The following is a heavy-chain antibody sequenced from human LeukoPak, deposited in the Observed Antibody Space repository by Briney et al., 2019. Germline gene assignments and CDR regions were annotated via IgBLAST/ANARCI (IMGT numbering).Heavy chain of an antibody. CDR2: ISAYNGNT. J-gene: IGHJ6*02. D-gene: IGHD3-3*01. V-gene: IGHV1-18*01. CDR1: GYTFTSYG. Sequence: GASVKVSCKASGYTFTSYGISWVRQAPGQGLEWMGWISAYNGNTNFAQKLQGRVTMTTDTYTSTAYMELRSLRSDDTAVYYCARGKRCYDFWSGYFKPWDYYGMDVWGQGTTVTVSS. CDR3: ARGKRCYDFWSGYFKPWDYYGMDV.